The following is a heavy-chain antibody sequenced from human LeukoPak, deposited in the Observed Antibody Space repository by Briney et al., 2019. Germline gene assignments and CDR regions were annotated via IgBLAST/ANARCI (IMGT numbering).Heavy chain of an antibody. CDR3: AREPYYDFLSGYSPDYYYYGMDV. J-gene: IGHJ6*02. CDR1: GYTFTSYC. V-gene: IGHV1-18*01. CDR2: ISAYNGNT. Sequence: ASVKVSCKASGYTFTSYCISWVRQAPGQGLEWMGWISAYNGNTNYAQKLQGRVTMTTDTSTSTAYMELRSLRSDDTAVYYCAREPYYDFLSGYSPDYYYYGMDVWGQGTTVTVSS. D-gene: IGHD3-3*01.